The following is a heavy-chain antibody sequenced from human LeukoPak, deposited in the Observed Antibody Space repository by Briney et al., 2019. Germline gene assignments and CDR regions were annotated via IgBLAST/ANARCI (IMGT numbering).Heavy chain of an antibody. CDR3: AGDHDILTGYYPGY. CDR1: GGSISSYY. D-gene: IGHD3-9*01. J-gene: IGHJ4*02. V-gene: IGHV4-4*07. Sequence: SETLSLTCTVSGGSISSYYWSWIRQPAGKGLEWIGSIYYSGSTYYNPSLKSRVTISVDTSKNQFSLKLSSVTAADTAVYYCAGDHDILTGYYPGYWGQGTLVTVSS. CDR2: IYYSGST.